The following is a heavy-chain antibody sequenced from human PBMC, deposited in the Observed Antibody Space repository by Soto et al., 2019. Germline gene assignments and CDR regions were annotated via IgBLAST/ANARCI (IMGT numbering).Heavy chain of an antibody. V-gene: IGHV6-1*01. J-gene: IGHJ4*02. CDR1: GDSVSNNNAA. D-gene: IGHD6-19*01. Sequence: SQTLSPTCAISGDSVSNNNAAWNWIRQSPSRGLEWLGRTYQRSKWYNDYAVSVKGRVTINADTSKNQFSLHLNSVTPEDTAVYYCAREAVAVPRYSSTYYFDSWGQGTLVTVSS. CDR2: TYQRSKWYN. CDR3: AREAVAVPRYSSTYYFDS.